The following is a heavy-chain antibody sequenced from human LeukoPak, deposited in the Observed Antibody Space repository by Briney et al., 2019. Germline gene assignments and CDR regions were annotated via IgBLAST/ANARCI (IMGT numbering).Heavy chain of an antibody. J-gene: IGHJ3*02. Sequence: SETLSLTCTVSGGTISRNYWSWIPQRPGKGLEWFAYIDYSGSTNYSPSLKSRLTISMDASKNQFSLNLSSVTAADTAVYYCARDRRRELLHAFDIWGQGTMVTVSS. CDR3: ARDRRRELLHAFDI. V-gene: IGHV4-59*01. CDR1: GGTISRNY. D-gene: IGHD1-26*01. CDR2: IDYSGST.